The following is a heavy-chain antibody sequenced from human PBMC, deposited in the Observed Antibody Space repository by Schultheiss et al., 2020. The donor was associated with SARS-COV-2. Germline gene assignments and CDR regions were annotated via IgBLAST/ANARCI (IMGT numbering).Heavy chain of an antibody. CDR3: ARDVGYCSGGSCLVEYYGMDV. D-gene: IGHD2-15*01. V-gene: IGHV4-59*01. Sequence: SETLSLTCTVSGGSISSYYWSWIRQPPGKGLEWIGYIYYSGSTNYNPSLKSRVTISVDTSKNQFSLKLSSVTAADTAVYYCARDVGYCSGGSCLVEYYGMDVWGQGTTVTVSS. CDR1: GGSISSYY. CDR2: IYYSGST. J-gene: IGHJ6*02.